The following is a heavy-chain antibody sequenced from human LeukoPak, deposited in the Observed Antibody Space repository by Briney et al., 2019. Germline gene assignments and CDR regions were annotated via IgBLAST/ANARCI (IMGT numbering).Heavy chain of an antibody. J-gene: IGHJ5*02. Sequence: GGSLRLSCAASGFTFDDYGMSWVRQAPGKGLEWVSGINWNGGSTGYADSVKGRFTISRDNAKNSLYLQMNSLRAEDTAVYYCARALVGSSWYEKITRLNWFDPWGQGTLVTVSS. CDR1: GFTFDDYG. V-gene: IGHV3-20*04. CDR2: INWNGGST. D-gene: IGHD6-13*01. CDR3: ARALVGSSWYEKITRLNWFDP.